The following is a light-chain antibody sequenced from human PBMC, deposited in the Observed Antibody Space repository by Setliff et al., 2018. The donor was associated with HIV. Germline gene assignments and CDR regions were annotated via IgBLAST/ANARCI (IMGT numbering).Light chain of an antibody. CDR3: SSYRSNNPYV. J-gene: IGLJ1*01. CDR2: EVS. V-gene: IGLV2-14*01. CDR1: NSDVGGYNY. Sequence: SALTQPASVSGPPGQSITISCTGTNSDVGGYNYVSWYQQYPGKAPKLMIYEVSNRPSGVSNRFSGSKSGSTASLTISGLQAEDEAEYYCSSYRSNNPYVFGTGTKVTVL.